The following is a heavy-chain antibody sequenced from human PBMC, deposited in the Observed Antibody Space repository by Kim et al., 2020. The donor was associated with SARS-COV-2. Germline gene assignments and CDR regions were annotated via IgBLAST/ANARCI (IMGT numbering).Heavy chain of an antibody. D-gene: IGHD3-16*01. J-gene: IGHJ4*02. V-gene: IGHV1-3*01. Sequence: ASVKVSCKTSGHFFTRDSIHWVRQAPGQGLEWMGGMGCGNGNTIYSQKFQGRVTFTTDTSASTAYMELSFLRSEDSAVYYCLGGFYFDYWGQGTLVTVSS. CDR1: GHFFTRDS. CDR2: MGCGNGNT. CDR3: LGGFYFDY.